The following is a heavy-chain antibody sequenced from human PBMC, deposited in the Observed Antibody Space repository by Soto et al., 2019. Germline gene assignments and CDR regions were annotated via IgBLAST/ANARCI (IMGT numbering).Heavy chain of an antibody. J-gene: IGHJ4*01. CDR2: IYFCVNT. V-gene: IGHV4-39*01. CDR1: GDSINSDKYY. D-gene: IGHD3-9*01. CDR3: ARLEGLATNSYYFDF. Sequence: QLQLQESGPGLVKPSETLSLTCSVSGDSINSDKYYWGWFCQAPGKGLEWIGWIYFCVNTYYNPSLQSRFTRSLDKSKSQFSLKLNSVTAADSAVYFCARLEGLATNSYYFDFWGQRALVTVSS.